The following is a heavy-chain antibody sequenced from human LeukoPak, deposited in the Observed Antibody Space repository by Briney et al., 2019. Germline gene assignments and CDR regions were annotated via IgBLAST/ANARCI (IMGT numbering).Heavy chain of an antibody. J-gene: IGHJ4*02. Sequence: ASVKVSCKASGGTFSSYAISWVRQAPGQGLEWMGWISAYNGNTNYAQKLQGRVTMTTDTSTSTAYMELRSLRSDDTAVYYCARDNGITIFGVVSYYFDYWGQGTLVTVSS. V-gene: IGHV1-18*01. CDR2: ISAYNGNT. CDR1: GGTFSSYA. D-gene: IGHD3-3*01. CDR3: ARDNGITIFGVVSYYFDY.